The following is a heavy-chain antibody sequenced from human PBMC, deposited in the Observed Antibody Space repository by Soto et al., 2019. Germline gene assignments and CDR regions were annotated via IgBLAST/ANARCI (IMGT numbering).Heavy chain of an antibody. Sequence: EVQLVESGGGLVQPGGSLRLSCAASGFTFSSYWMHWVRQAPGKGLVWVSRINGDGSTTSYADSVKGRFIISRDNAKNMLYLQMNSLRAEDTAVYYCARPRYDGSGTPFEHWGQGTLVTVSS. D-gene: IGHD3-22*01. CDR1: GFTFSSYW. CDR3: ARPRYDGSGTPFEH. J-gene: IGHJ4*02. V-gene: IGHV3-74*01. CDR2: INGDGSTT.